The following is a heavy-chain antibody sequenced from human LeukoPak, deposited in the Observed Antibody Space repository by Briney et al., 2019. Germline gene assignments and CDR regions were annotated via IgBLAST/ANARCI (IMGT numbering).Heavy chain of an antibody. D-gene: IGHD3-9*01. V-gene: IGHV1-46*01. CDR2: INPSGGST. CDR3: ARVGPSDILTGPQCCFDY. Sequence: ASVKASCKASGYTFTSYYMHWVRQAPGQGLEWMGIINPSGGSTSYAQKFQGRVTMTRDTSTSTVYMELSSLRSEDTAVYYCARVGPSDILTGPQCCFDYWGQGTLVTVSS. J-gene: IGHJ4*02. CDR1: GYTFTSYY.